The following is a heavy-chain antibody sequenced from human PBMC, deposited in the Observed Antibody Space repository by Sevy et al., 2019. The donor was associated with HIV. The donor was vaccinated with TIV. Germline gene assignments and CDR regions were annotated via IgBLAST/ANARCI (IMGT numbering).Heavy chain of an antibody. CDR2: INTNTGNP. J-gene: IGHJ4*02. D-gene: IGHD5-18*01. CDR3: ARAEVDTAMEGFEY. Sequence: ASVKVSCKASGYTFTRYSMNWVRQAPGQGLEWIGCINTNTGNPTYAQAFTGRFVFSLDTSVSTAYLKISSLNAEDTAVYYCARAEVDTAMEGFEYWGQGSLVTVSS. V-gene: IGHV7-4-1*02. CDR1: GYTFTRYS.